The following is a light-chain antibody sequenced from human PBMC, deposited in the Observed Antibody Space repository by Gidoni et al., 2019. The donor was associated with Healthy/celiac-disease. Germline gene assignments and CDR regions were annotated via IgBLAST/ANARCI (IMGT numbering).Light chain of an antibody. CDR2: GAS. CDR1: QSVSSN. CDR3: QQYNNGPPYT. J-gene: IGKJ2*01. Sequence: EIVMTQSPATLSVSPGESATLSCRASQSVSSNLAWYQQKPGQAPRLLIYGASTRATAIPARFSGSGSGTEFTLTISSLQSEDFAVYYCQQYNNGPPYTFGQGTKLEIK. V-gene: IGKV3-15*01.